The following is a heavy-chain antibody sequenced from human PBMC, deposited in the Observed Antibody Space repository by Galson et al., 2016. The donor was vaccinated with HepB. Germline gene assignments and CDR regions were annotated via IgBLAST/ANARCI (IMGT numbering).Heavy chain of an antibody. D-gene: IGHD3-3*01. CDR2: ISGSSRSYT. CDR1: GFTFSEFY. Sequence: SLRLSCAASGFTFSEFYMTWIRQAPGKGLEWFSYISGSSRSYTDYADSVKGRFTISRDNAKDSLYLQMNSMRAEDTAVYYCAWTRSITIFDGMDVWGQGTTGTVSS. J-gene: IGHJ6*02. V-gene: IGHV3-11*06. CDR3: AWTRSITIFDGMDV.